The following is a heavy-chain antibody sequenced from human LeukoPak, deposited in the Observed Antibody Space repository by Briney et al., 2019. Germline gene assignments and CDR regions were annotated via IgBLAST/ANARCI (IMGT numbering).Heavy chain of an antibody. V-gene: IGHV3-9*03. D-gene: IGHD2-2*02. CDR2: ISWNSGSI. J-gene: IGHJ3*02. CDR3: AKDRGYQLLYDAFDI. CDR1: GFPFNDYY. Sequence: PGGSLRLSCAASGFPFNDYYMTWIRQAPGKDLEWVSGISWNSGSIGYADSVKGRFTISRDNAKNSLCLQMNSLRAEDMALYYCAKDRGYQLLYDAFDIWGQGTMVTVSS.